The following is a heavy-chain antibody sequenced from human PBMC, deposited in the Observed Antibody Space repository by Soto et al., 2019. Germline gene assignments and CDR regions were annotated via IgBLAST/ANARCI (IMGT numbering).Heavy chain of an antibody. CDR3: AREGGAGGGDY. J-gene: IGHJ4*02. Sequence: PSETLSLTCTVSGGSISSYYWSWIRQPPGKGLEWIGHIYYSGSTNYNPSLKSRVTISVDTSKNQFSLKLSSVTAADTAVYYCAREGGAGGGDYWGQGTLVTVS. CDR2: IYYSGST. CDR1: GGSISSYY. V-gene: IGHV4-59*01. D-gene: IGHD3-10*01.